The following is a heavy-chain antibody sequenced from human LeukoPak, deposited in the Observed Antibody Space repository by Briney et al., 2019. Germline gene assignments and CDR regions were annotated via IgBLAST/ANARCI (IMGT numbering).Heavy chain of an antibody. CDR2: ISSIGST. CDR1: GGSISSSSYY. Sequence: SETLSLTCTVSGGSISSSSYYWGWIRQAPGKGLEWIGYISSIGSTNYNPSLKSRVTISVDTSKKQFSLKMTSVTAADTAVYYCARDPTTVTKGFDIWGQGTMVTVSS. J-gene: IGHJ3*02. CDR3: ARDPTTVTKGFDI. D-gene: IGHD4-17*01. V-gene: IGHV4-61*01.